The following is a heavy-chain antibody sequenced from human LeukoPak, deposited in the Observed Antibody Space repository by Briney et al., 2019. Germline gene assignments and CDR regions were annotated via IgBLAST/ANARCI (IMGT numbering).Heavy chain of an antibody. D-gene: IGHD6-13*01. J-gene: IGHJ4*02. CDR2: IYYSGST. Sequence: SETLSLTCAVYGGSFSGYYWSWIRQPPGKGLEWIGYIYYSGSTNYNPSLKSRVTISVDTSKNQFSLKLSSVTAADTAVYYCARGRWQQSTWGQGTLVTVSS. CDR3: ARGRWQQST. CDR1: GGSFSGYY. V-gene: IGHV4-59*01.